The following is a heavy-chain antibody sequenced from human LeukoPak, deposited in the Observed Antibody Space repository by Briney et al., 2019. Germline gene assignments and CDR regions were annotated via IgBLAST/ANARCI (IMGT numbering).Heavy chain of an antibody. CDR1: GGSFSGYY. Sequence: SETLSLTCAVYGGSFSGYYWSWIRQPPGKGLEWIGEINHSGSTNYNPSLKSRVTISVDTSKNQFSLKLSSVTAADTAVYYCARIGMVATWRFLDYWGQGTLVTVSS. D-gene: IGHD5-12*01. V-gene: IGHV4-34*01. J-gene: IGHJ4*02. CDR2: INHSGST. CDR3: ARIGMVATWRFLDY.